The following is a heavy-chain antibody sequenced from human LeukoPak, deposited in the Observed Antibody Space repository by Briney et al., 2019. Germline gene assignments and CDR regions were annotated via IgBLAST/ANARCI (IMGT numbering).Heavy chain of an antibody. CDR1: GGFISSYY. Sequence: SETLSLTCTVSGGFISSYYWSWIRQPPGKGLEWIGYVYYTGDTNYNPSLKSRVTMSTDTSKNQLYLKLSSVTAADTAVYYCARSRFGELSAFADPWGQGALVTVSS. D-gene: IGHD3-10*01. CDR3: ARSRFGELSAFADP. V-gene: IGHV4-59*08. CDR2: VYYTGDT. J-gene: IGHJ5*02.